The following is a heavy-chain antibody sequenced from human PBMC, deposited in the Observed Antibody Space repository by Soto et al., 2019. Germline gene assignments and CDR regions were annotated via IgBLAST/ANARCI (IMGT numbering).Heavy chain of an antibody. CDR2: ISSSSSYI. V-gene: IGHV3-21*01. CDR3: ARDPPPFDWPIRGV. CDR1: GFTFSSYS. D-gene: IGHD3-9*01. Sequence: GGSLRLSCAASGFTFSSYSMNWVRQAPGKGLEWVSSISSSSSYIYYADSVKGRFTISRDNAKNSLYLQMNSLRAEDTAVYYCARDPPPFDWPIRGVCGKGTTVTVSS. J-gene: IGHJ6*03.